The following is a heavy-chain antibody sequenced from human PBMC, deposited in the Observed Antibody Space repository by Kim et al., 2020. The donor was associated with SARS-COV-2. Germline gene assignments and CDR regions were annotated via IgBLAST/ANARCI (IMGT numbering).Heavy chain of an antibody. CDR3: ARDTTTAVADNYYYYGMDV. CDR1: GFTFSDYF. CDR2: ISSTSTYT. D-gene: IGHD6-13*01. Sequence: GGSLRLSCAASGFTFSDYFMTWIRQAPGKGLEWLSYISSTSTYTNYADSVKGRFTISRDNAKNSLYLQMNSLRAEDTAVYYCARDTTTAVADNYYYYGMDVWGQGTTVTVSS. V-gene: IGHV3-11*06. J-gene: IGHJ6*02.